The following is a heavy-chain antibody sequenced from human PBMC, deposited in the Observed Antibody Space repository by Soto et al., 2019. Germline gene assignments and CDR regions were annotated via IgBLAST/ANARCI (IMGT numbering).Heavy chain of an antibody. CDR3: ARDTDGLHY. CDR1: GLIFSNYK. J-gene: IGHJ4*02. Sequence: GGSLRLSCAASGLIFSNYKMHWVRQAPGKGLVWVSRINTDGSIIDYADSVKGRFTVSRDNAKNTLYLQMNILRADDTAVYYCARDTDGLHYWGQGTLVTVSA. V-gene: IGHV3-74*01. CDR2: INTDGSII.